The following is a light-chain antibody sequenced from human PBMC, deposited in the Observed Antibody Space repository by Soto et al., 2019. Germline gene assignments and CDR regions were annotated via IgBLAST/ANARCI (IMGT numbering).Light chain of an antibody. CDR2: DVS. CDR1: SSDVGGHNY. J-gene: IGLJ2*01. V-gene: IGLV2-14*01. Sequence: QSVLTQPASVSGSPGQSITISCTGTSSDVGGHNYVSWYQQHPDKAPKVMIYDVSNRPSGVSNRFSGSKSGNTASLTISGLQAEDEADYYCSSYTSSSTVVFGGGTKVTVL. CDR3: SSYTSSSTVV.